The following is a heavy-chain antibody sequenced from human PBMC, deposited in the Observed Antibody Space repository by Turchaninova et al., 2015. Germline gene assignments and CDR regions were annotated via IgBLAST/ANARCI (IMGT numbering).Heavy chain of an antibody. V-gene: IGHV3-48*03. CDR2: ISSTGGTI. J-gene: IGHJ4*02. D-gene: IGHD1-7*01. Sequence: VQLVESGGGLVQPGGSLRLSCAASGFIFSNYEMNWVRQAPGRGREWISFISSTGGTIYYADSGKGRFTISRDNAQNSLVLQMNSLRVEDTAIYYCARDGLEELVPDFWGQGTLVTVSS. CDR1: GFIFSNYE. CDR3: ARDGLEELVPDF.